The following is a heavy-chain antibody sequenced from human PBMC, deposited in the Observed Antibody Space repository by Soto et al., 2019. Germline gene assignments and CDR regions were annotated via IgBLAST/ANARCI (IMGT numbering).Heavy chain of an antibody. Sequence: TLSLPFAVSGGSISSGGYSWSLIRQPPGKGLEWIGYIYHSGSTYYNPSLKSRVTILVDRSKNQFSLKLSSVTAADTAVYYCARGQVVAAQHWGQGTLVTVSS. CDR1: GGSISSGGYS. J-gene: IGHJ4*02. CDR3: ARGQVVAAQH. D-gene: IGHD2-15*01. CDR2: IYHSGST. V-gene: IGHV4-30-2*01.